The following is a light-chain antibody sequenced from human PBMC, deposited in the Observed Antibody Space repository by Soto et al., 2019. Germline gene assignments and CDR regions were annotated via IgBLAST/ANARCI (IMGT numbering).Light chain of an antibody. CDR1: NIGSKS. J-gene: IGLJ1*01. Sequence: SYELTQPPSVSVAPGKTARITCGGNNIGSKSVHWYQQKPGQAPVLVIYYDSDRPSGIPARFSGSNCRNTATLTISRVEAGDEADYYCQVWDSSSDHYVFGTGTKLTVL. CDR3: QVWDSSSDHYV. CDR2: YDS. V-gene: IGLV3-21*04.